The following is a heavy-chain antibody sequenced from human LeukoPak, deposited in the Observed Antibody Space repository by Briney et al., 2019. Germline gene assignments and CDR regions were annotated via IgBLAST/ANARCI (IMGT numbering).Heavy chain of an antibody. J-gene: IGHJ4*02. V-gene: IGHV4-59*08. CDR2: IYYSGST. CDR3: GREIRDYFDY. CDR1: GVSISSYY. Sequence: TLSLTCAVSGVSISSYYWSWIRQPPGKGLEWIGYIYYSGSTNYNPSLKSRVTISVDTYMQQFTLKLGSVTAEDRAGYYCGREIRDYFDYWGQGTMVTVSS.